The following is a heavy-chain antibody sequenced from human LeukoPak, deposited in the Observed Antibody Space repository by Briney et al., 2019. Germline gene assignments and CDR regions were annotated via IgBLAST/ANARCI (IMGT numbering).Heavy chain of an antibody. CDR2: IYSGGST. D-gene: IGHD1-26*01. CDR3: ARVAQWELYGVDV. V-gene: IGHV3-66*01. Sequence: GGSLRLSCAASGFTVSSNYMSWVRQAPGKGLEWVSVIYSGGSTYYADSVKGRFTISRDNSKNTLYLQMNSLRAEDTAVYYCARVAQWELYGVDVWGQGTTVTVSS. CDR1: GFTVSSNY. J-gene: IGHJ6*02.